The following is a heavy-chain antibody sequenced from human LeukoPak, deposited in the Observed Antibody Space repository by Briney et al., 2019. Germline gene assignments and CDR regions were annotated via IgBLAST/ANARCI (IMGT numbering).Heavy chain of an antibody. J-gene: IGHJ4*02. V-gene: IGHV4-39*07. CDR1: GGSISSTSYY. CDR2: IHYRGTT. D-gene: IGHD1-26*01. CDR3: ARDLSRWELRYFDY. Sequence: SETLSLTRIVSGGSISSTSYYWGWIRQSPGKGLEWIGSIHYRGTTYYNPSLKSRVTISVDTSKNQFSLKLSSVTAADTAVYYCARDLSRWELRYFDYWGQGTLVTVSS.